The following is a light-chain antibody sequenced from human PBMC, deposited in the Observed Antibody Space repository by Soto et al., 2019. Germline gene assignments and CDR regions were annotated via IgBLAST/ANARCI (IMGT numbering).Light chain of an antibody. Sequence: EIQMTQSPASLSESAGDRVTITCRASQGISSYLAWYQQKPGQAPKLLIYATSTLQSGVPSRFSGSGSGTDFTLTISSLQAEDVATYYCQKYNSDPWTFGQGTKVEIK. J-gene: IGKJ1*01. CDR1: QGISSY. V-gene: IGKV1-27*01. CDR2: ATS. CDR3: QKYNSDPWT.